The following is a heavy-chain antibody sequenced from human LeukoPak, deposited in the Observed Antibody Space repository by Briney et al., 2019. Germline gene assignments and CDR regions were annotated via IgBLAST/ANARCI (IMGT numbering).Heavy chain of an antibody. CDR2: ISYDGSNK. Sequence: GGSLRLSCAASGFTFSSYGMHWVRHAPGKGLEWVAVISYDGSNKYYADSVKGRFTISRDNSKNTLYLQMNSLRAEDTAVYYCAKGPSSQTPNDAFDIWGQGTMVTVSS. J-gene: IGHJ3*02. CDR1: GFTFSSYG. V-gene: IGHV3-30*18. D-gene: IGHD6-13*01. CDR3: AKGPSSQTPNDAFDI.